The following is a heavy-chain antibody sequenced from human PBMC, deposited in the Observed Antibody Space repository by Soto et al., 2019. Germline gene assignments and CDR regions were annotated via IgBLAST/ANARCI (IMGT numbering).Heavy chain of an antibody. CDR1: GYSFTGYW. V-gene: IGHV5-51*01. CDR2: IHPGDSDT. J-gene: IGHJ3*02. Sequence: EVQLVQSGAEVKKPGESLRISCQGSGYSFTGYWVAWVRQMPGKGLEWMGIIHPGDSDTRYSPSFQGRVTISVDKSTSTAYLQWSSLRASDTATYYCARRIRAFDIWGQGTRVTVSS. D-gene: IGHD3-10*01. CDR3: ARRIRAFDI.